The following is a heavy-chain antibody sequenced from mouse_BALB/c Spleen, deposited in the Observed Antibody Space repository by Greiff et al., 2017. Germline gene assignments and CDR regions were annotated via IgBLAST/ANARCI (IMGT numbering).Heavy chain of an antibody. V-gene: IGHV5-6-5*01. D-gene: IGHD2-3*01. CDR3: ARGDDGYYAMDY. Sequence: EVKLQESGGGLVKPGGSLKLSCAASGFTFSSYAMSWVRQTPEKRLEWVASISSGGSTYYPDSVKGRFTISRDNARNILYLQMSSLRSEDTAMYYCARGDDGYYAMDYWGQGTSVTVSS. CDR1: GFTFSSYA. CDR2: ISSGGST. J-gene: IGHJ4*01.